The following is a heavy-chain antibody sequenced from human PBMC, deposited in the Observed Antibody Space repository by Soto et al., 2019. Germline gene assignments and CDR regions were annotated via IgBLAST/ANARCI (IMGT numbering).Heavy chain of an antibody. V-gene: IGHV3-30-3*01. J-gene: IGHJ4*02. CDR3: ARDPIYYLVRGVIIKASPFDY. CDR1: GFTFSSYA. Sequence: GGSLRLSCAASGFTFSSYAMHWVRQAPGKGLEWVAVISYDGSNKYYADSVKGRFTISRDNSKNTLYLQMNSLRAEDTAVYYCARDPIYYLVRGVIIKASPFDYWGQGTLVTVSS. CDR2: ISYDGSNK. D-gene: IGHD3-10*01.